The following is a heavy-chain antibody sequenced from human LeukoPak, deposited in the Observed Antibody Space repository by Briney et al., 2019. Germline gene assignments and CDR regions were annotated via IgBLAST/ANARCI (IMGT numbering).Heavy chain of an antibody. J-gene: IGHJ6*02. CDR1: IDSTNGNY. CDR3: ARVSPIAVAGSSYYYAMDV. CDR2: VHRSGST. V-gene: IGHV4-4*02. Sequence: SETLSLTCAVSIDSTNGNYWSWVRQSPGKGLEWIGEVHRSGSTNYKPSLKRRVAISIDRSKDQISLDLTSVTAADTAVYYCARVSPIAVAGSSYYYAMDVWGQGTTVTVSS. D-gene: IGHD6-19*01.